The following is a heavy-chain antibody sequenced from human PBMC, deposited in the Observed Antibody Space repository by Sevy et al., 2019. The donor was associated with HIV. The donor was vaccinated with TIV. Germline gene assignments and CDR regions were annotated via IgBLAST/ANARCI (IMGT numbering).Heavy chain of an antibody. Sequence: GESLKISCAASGFTFSKYSMSWVRQPPGKGLEWVSTLSFGCGEINYADSVKGRFTISRDNSKSSVYLQMNNLRPEDTAVYFCAREGCTKPHDYWGQGTLVTVSS. J-gene: IGHJ4*02. V-gene: IGHV3-23*01. CDR3: AREGCTKPHDY. D-gene: IGHD2-8*01. CDR2: LSFGCGEI. CDR1: GFTFSKYS.